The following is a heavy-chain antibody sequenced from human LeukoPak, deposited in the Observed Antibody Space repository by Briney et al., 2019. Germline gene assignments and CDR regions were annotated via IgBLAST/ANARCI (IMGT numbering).Heavy chain of an antibody. V-gene: IGHV4-59*08. CDR3: ARRVSGSGFGESNWFDP. J-gene: IGHJ5*02. CDR2: IHYSGST. CDR1: GDSISTYY. D-gene: IGHD3-10*01. Sequence: SETLSLTCTVSGDSISTYYWNWIRQPPGKGLEWIWHIHYSGSTNYNPSLNSRVTISVDTSKSQFSLKLNSVTAADTAVYYCARRVSGSGFGESNWFDPWGQGTLVTVSS.